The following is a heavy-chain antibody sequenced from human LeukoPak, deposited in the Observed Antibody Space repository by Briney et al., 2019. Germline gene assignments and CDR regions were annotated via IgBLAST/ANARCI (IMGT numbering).Heavy chain of an antibody. V-gene: IGHV4-34*01. D-gene: IGHD2-15*01. J-gene: IGHJ5*02. CDR2: INHSGST. CDR3: ARGIPGGVVVVVAATGEYNWFDP. Sequence: SETLSLTCTVSGGSISSYYWSWIRQPPGKGLEWIGEINHSGSTNYNPSLKSRVTISVDTSKNQFSLKLSSVTAADTAVYYCARGIPGGVVVVVAATGEYNWFDPWGQGTLVTVSS. CDR1: GGSISSYY.